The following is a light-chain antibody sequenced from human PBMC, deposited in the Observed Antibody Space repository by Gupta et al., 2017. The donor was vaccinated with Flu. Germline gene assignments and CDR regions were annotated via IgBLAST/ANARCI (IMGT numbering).Light chain of an antibody. V-gene: IGLV1-44*01. CDR2: SNY. CDR3: AAWDDSLNVL. CDR1: SSNIGRNT. J-gene: IGLJ2*01. Sequence: QSVLTQPPSASGTPGQRVTISCSGGSSNIGRNTVSWYQHLPGTPPKLLIYSNYLRPSGVPDRFSGSKSGTAAPLVISGLQSEDEADYYCAAWDDSLNVLFGGGTKLTVL.